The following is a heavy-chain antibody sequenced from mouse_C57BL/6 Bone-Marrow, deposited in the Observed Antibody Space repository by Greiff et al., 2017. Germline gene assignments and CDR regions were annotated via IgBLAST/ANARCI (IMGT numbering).Heavy chain of an antibody. Sequence: EVNLVESGGGLVQPGGSLKLSCAASGFTFSDYYMYWVRQTPEKRLEWVAYLSNGGGSTYYPDTVKGRFTISSDNAKNTLYLQMSRLQSEDTAMYYCSRRLTTVDWYFDVWGTGTTVTVSS. CDR3: SRRLTTVDWYFDV. J-gene: IGHJ1*03. V-gene: IGHV5-12*01. D-gene: IGHD1-1*01. CDR2: LSNGGGST. CDR1: GFTFSDYY.